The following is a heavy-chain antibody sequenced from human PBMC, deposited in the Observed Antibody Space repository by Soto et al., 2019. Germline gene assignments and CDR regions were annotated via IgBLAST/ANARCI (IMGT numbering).Heavy chain of an antibody. CDR2: ITYDGSNK. Sequence: PGGALRLSCAASGFRLSDYWMHWVRQVPGKGLEWVAVITYDGSNKYYADSVKGRFTISRDNSKNTLYLQMNSLRAEDTAVYYCARDAYYGLGAFDIWGQGTMVTVSS. CDR1: GFRLSDYW. J-gene: IGHJ3*02. V-gene: IGHV3-30-3*01. D-gene: IGHD3-3*01. CDR3: ARDAYYGLGAFDI.